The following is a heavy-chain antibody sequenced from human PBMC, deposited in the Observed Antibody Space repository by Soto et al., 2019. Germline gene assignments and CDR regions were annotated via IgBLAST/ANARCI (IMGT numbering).Heavy chain of an antibody. CDR3: ARGDWFDP. V-gene: IGHV3-33*05. CDR2: ISYDGRNK. J-gene: IGHJ5*02. Sequence: QLVESGGGVVQPGRSLRLSCVASGFTFSSYAMHWVRQAPGKGLEWVSFISYDGRNKYYTDSVKGRFTISRDDSKNTLYLQMNSLTAEDTAVYYCARGDWFDPWGQGTLVTVSS. D-gene: IGHD3-16*01. CDR1: GFTFSSYA.